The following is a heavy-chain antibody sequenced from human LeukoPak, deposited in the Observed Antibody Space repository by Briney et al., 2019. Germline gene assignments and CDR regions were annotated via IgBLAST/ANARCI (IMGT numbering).Heavy chain of an antibody. CDR2: INPSGGST. D-gene: IGHD4-17*01. J-gene: IGHJ4*02. Sequence: GASVKVSYKASGYTFTSYFMHWVRQAPGQGLEWMGIINPSGGSTSYAQKFQGRVTMTRDTSTSTVYMELSSLRSEDTAVYYCARASYGDYYFDYWGQGALVTVYS. V-gene: IGHV1-46*01. CDR1: GYTFTSYF. CDR3: ARASYGDYYFDY.